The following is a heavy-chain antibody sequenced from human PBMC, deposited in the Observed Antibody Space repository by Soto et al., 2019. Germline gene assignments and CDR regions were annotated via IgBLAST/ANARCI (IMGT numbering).Heavy chain of an antibody. V-gene: IGHV3-48*02. CDR3: ARGPPYDYGVNPFDY. CDR1: GFTFSSYS. Sequence: EVQLVESGGGLVQPGGSLRLSCAASGFTFSSYSMNWVRQAPGKGLEWVSYIGTTSSTIYYADSVKGRFTVSRDNAQNSLYLQINSLRDEDTAVYYCARGPPYDYGVNPFDYWGQGIQVSVST. CDR2: IGTTSSTI. J-gene: IGHJ4*02. D-gene: IGHD4-17*01.